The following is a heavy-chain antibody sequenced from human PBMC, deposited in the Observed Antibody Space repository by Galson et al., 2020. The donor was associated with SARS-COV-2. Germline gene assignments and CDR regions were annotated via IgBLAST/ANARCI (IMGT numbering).Heavy chain of an antibody. V-gene: IGHV1-2*02. CDR2: INPNSGDT. J-gene: IGHJ4*02. Sequence: ASVKVSCKASGYTFTENYLHWVRQAPGQGLEWMGWINPNSGDTNYAQKFQGRVTLTRDTSITTAYMELSGLRSDDTAVYYCARVSYCTRGVCYSYDYWGQGTLVSVST. CDR3: ARVSYCTRGVCYSYDY. CDR1: GYTFTENY. D-gene: IGHD2-8*01.